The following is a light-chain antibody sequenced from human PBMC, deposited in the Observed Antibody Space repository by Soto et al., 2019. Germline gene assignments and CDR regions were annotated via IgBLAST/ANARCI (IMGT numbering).Light chain of an antibody. CDR2: ATS. CDR1: QNIDNY. CDR3: QESYTTPAVS. V-gene: IGKV1-39*01. J-gene: IGKJ4*01. Sequence: DIQMTQSPSSLSASLGDRVTITCRASQNIDNYLNWYQQKPGNAPKLLIYATSTLQSGVPSRFSGRGSGTEFTLTISSLQAEDFATYFCQESYTTPAVSFGGGTKVDI.